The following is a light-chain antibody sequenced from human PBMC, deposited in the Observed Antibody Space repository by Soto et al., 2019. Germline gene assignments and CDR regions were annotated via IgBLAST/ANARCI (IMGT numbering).Light chain of an antibody. CDR2: GAS. V-gene: IGKV3-20*01. CDR3: QQYGSSPPMYT. CDR1: QSVSSSY. J-gene: IGKJ2*01. Sequence: EIVLTQSPGTLSLSPGERATLSCRASQSVSSSYLAWYQQKPGQAPRLLIYGASSSATGIPDRFSGSGSGTDFNLTISRLEPEDFAVYYCQQYGSSPPMYTFGQGTKLEIK.